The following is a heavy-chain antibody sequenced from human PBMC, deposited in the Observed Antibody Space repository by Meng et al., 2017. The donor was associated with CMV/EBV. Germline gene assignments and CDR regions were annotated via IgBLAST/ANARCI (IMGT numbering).Heavy chain of an antibody. Sequence: GSLRLSCTVSGGSISSYYWSWIRQPPGKGLGWIGYIYYSGSTNYNPSLKSRVTISVDTSKNQFSLKLSSVTAADTAVYYCARDLPGGWFDPWGQGTLVTVSS. CDR1: GGSISSYY. J-gene: IGHJ5*02. CDR3: ARDLPGGWFDP. CDR2: IYYSGST. D-gene: IGHD1-14*01. V-gene: IGHV4-59*01.